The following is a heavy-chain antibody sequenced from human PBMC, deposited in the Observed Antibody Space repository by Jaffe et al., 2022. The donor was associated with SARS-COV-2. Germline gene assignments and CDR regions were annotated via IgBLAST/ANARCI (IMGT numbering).Heavy chain of an antibody. CDR1: GDSVSSGSYY. CDR2: IYYSGST. Sequence: QVQLQESGPGLVKPSETLSLTCTVSGDSVSSGSYYWSWIRQPPGRGLEWIGYIYYSGSTTYNPSLRSRVTMSVDTSKNQFSLRLSSVTAADTAVYYCARAYDSTSQYYMDVWGKGTTVTVSS. CDR3: ARAYDSTSQYYMDV. V-gene: IGHV4-61*01. J-gene: IGHJ6*03. D-gene: IGHD3-22*01.